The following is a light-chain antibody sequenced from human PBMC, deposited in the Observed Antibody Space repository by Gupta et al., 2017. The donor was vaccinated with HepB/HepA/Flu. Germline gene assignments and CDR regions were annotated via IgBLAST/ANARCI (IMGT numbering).Light chain of an antibody. J-gene: IGKJ3*01. CDR1: QSVDSS. Sequence: EILLPQSPATLSLSPGERATLSCRASQSVDSSLAWYQQKPGQAPRLLIYDASNRATGIPARFSGSGSGTDFTLTISSLEAEDFAVYYCQQRSNWPRTFGPGTKVDIK. CDR3: QQRSNWPRT. CDR2: DAS. V-gene: IGKV3-11*01.